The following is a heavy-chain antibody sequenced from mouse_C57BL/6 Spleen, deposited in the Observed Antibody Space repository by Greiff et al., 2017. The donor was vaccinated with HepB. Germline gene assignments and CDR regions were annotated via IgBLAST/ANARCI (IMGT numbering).Heavy chain of an antibody. CDR3: TTRGYGNPFAY. V-gene: IGHV14-1*01. Sequence: VQLQQSGAELVRPGASVKLSCTASGFNIKDYYMHWVKQRPEQGLEWIGRIDPEDGDTEYAPKFQGKATMTADTSSNTAYLRLGSLTSEDTAVYYCTTRGYGNPFAYWGQGTLVTVSA. CDR1: GFNIKDYY. D-gene: IGHD2-10*02. CDR2: IDPEDGDT. J-gene: IGHJ3*01.